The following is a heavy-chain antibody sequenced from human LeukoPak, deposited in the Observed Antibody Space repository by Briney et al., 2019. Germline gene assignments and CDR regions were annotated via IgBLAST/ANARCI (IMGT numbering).Heavy chain of an antibody. CDR3: ARDLDPISYYYDSNGYSD. CDR2: ISYDGSNK. V-gene: IGHV3-30*04. CDR1: GFTFSSYA. Sequence: GGSLRLSCAASGFTFSSYAMHWVRQAPGKGLEWVAVISYDGSNKYYADSVKGRFTISRDNAKNTLYLQMNSLRAEDTAVYYCARDLDPISYYYDSNGYSDWGQGTLVTVSS. J-gene: IGHJ4*02. D-gene: IGHD3-22*01.